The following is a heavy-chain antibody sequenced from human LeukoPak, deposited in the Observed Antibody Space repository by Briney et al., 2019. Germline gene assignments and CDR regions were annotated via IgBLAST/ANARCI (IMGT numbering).Heavy chain of an antibody. CDR3: ARAPFGELLYGSYGMDV. CDR1: GGSVSSGSYY. CDR2: IYYSGST. J-gene: IGHJ6*02. Sequence: SETLSLTCTVSGGSVSSGSYYWSWIRQPPGKGLEWIGYIYYSGSTNYNPSLKSRVTISVDTSKNQFSLKLGSVTAADTAVYYCARAPFGELLYGSYGMDVWGQGTTVTVSS. V-gene: IGHV4-61*01. D-gene: IGHD3-10*01.